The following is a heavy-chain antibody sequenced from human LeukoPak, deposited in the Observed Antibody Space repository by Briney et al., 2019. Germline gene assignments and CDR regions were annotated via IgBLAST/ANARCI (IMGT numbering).Heavy chain of an antibody. V-gene: IGHV1-8*01. J-gene: IGHJ6*03. D-gene: IGHD6-13*01. CDR2: MNPNSGNT. CDR1: GYTFTSYD. CDR3: ARVKSSSWYPAYYYYYMDV. Sequence: GASVKVSFKASGYTFTSYDINWVRQATGQGLEWMGWMNPNSGNTGYAQRFQGRVTMTRNTSISTAYMELSSLRSEDTAVYYCARVKSSSWYPAYYYYYMDVWGKGTTVTISS.